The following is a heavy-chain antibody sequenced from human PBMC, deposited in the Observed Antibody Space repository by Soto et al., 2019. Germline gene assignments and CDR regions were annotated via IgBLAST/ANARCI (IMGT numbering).Heavy chain of an antibody. Sequence: QVQLVQSGTEVKKPGYSVKVSCKASGGTFRNYPINWVRQAPGQGLEWMGSIFPLTDIPDYAKNFQARLTISADKSTSTAYMELSSLTSDDTAMYFCARGPLVVLNYFESWGQGTLVTVSS. CDR3: ARGPLVVLNYFES. CDR2: IFPLTDIP. CDR1: GGTFRNYP. J-gene: IGHJ4*02. V-gene: IGHV1-69*02.